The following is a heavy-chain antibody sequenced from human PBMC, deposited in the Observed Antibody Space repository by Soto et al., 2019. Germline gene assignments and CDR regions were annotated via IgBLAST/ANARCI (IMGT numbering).Heavy chain of an antibody. CDR3: AKFWGPVTAAVDDY. V-gene: IGHV3-15*07. Sequence: GGSLRLSCAVSGFTFTKAWMNWVRQAPGKGLEWVGRIKSKTDGGTTDYAAPVKDRFTISRDDSKNTLYLQMNSLRSEDTAVYYCAKFWGPVTAAVDDYWGQGTLVTVSS. CDR1: GFTFTKAW. CDR2: IKSKTDGGTT. J-gene: IGHJ4*02. D-gene: IGHD6-13*01.